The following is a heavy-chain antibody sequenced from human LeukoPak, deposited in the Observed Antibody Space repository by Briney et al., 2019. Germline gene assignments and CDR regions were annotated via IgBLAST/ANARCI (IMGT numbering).Heavy chain of an antibody. V-gene: IGHV3-23*01. CDR2: ISGSGGST. J-gene: IGHJ3*02. CDR1: GFTFSSYA. Sequence: GGSLRLSCAASGFTFSSYAMSWVRQAAGTGQEWVSAISGSGGSTYYADSVKGRFTISRDNSKNTLYLQMNSLRAEDTAVYYCANPRSGIAARLSAFDIWGQGTMVTVSS. CDR3: ANPRSGIAARLSAFDI. D-gene: IGHD6-6*01.